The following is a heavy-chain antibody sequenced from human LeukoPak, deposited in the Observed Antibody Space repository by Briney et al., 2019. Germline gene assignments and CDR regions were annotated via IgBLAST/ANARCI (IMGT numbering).Heavy chain of an antibody. CDR2: IYYSGST. D-gene: IGHD3-3*01. CDR1: GGSISSYY. V-gene: IGHV4-59*08. J-gene: IGHJ3*02. CDR3: ASLVGSGYFYDAFDI. Sequence: SETLSLTCTASGGSISSYYWSWIRQPPGKGLEWIGYIYYSGSTNYNPSLKSRVTISVDTSKNQFSLKLSSVTAADTAVYYCASLVGSGYFYDAFDIWGQGTMVTVSS.